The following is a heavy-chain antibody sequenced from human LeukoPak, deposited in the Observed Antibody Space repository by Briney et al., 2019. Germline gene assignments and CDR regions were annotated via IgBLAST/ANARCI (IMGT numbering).Heavy chain of an antibody. J-gene: IGHJ6*02. Sequence: ASVKVSCKASGYTFTGYYMHWVRQAPGQGLEWMGWINPNSGGTNYAQKFQGRVTMTRDTSISTAYVELSRLRSDDTAVYYCARETGTADYYYYGMDVRGQGTTVTVSS. D-gene: IGHD1-7*01. CDR1: GYTFTGYY. CDR3: ARETGTADYYYYGMDV. CDR2: INPNSGGT. V-gene: IGHV1-2*02.